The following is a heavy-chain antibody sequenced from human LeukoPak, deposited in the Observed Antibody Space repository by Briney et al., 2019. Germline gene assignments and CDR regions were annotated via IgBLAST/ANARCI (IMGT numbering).Heavy chain of an antibody. V-gene: IGHV3-7*03. J-gene: IGHJ4*02. CDR1: GFTFSSYW. CDR2: IKQDGSEK. D-gene: IGHD2-15*01. CDR3: AKGQVVAATPSFDY. Sequence: GGSLRLSCAASGFTFSSYWMSWVRQAPGKGLEWVANIKQDGSEKYYVDSVKGRFTISRDNAKNSLYLQMNSLRAEDTAVYYCAKGQVVAATPSFDYWGQGTLVTVSS.